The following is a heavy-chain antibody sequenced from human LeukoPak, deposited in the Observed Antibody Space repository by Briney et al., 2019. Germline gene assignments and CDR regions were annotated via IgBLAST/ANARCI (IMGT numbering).Heavy chain of an antibody. CDR1: GLTFGSYW. V-gene: IGHV3-7*05. D-gene: IGHD6-19*01. J-gene: IGHJ4*02. CDR3: ASGRMSVAGSYEY. Sequence: SGGSLRLSCAASGLTFGSYWMTWVRQAPGKGLECVANIKPDGSEKYYVDSVEGRFTISRDNAKNSLFLEMNSLRAEDTAVYYCASGRMSVAGSYEYWGQGTLVTVSS. CDR2: IKPDGSEK.